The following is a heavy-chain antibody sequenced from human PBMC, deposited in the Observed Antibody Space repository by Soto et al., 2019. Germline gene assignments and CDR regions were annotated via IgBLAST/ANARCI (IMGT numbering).Heavy chain of an antibody. V-gene: IGHV3-30*18. CDR2: ISYDGSNK. CDR1: GFTFSSYG. J-gene: IGHJ6*02. Sequence: PGGSLRLSCAASGFTFSSYGMHWVRQAPGKGLEWVAVISYDGSNKYYADSVKGRFTISRDNSKNTLYLQMNSLRAGDTAVYYCAKVISRLDDYGPSYYYYGMDVWGQGTTVTVSS. CDR3: AKVISRLDDYGPSYYYYGMDV. D-gene: IGHD4-17*01.